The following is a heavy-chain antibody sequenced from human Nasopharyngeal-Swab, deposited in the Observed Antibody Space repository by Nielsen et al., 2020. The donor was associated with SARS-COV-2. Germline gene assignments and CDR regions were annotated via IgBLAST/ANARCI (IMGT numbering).Heavy chain of an antibody. Sequence: LSLTCAASGFTFSSYGIHWVRQAPGKGLEWVAVISYDGSNKYYADSVKGRFTISRDNSKNTLYLQMNSLRAEDTAVYYCAKDITGYSSGWFYYYYYMDVWGKGTTVTVSS. J-gene: IGHJ6*03. V-gene: IGHV3-30*18. CDR3: AKDITGYSSGWFYYYYYMDV. D-gene: IGHD6-19*01. CDR2: ISYDGSNK. CDR1: GFTFSSYG.